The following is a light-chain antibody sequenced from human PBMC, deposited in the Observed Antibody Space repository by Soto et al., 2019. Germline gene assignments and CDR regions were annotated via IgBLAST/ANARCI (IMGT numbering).Light chain of an antibody. CDR1: SSDVGGYNY. Sequence: QSALTQPRSVSGSPGQSVTISCTGTSSDVGGYNYVSWYQQHPGKAPKLMIYDVSKRPSGVPDRFSGSKSGTSASLAISGLQSEDESDYYCAAWDGSLNGVVFGGGTKVTVL. CDR3: AAWDGSLNGVV. V-gene: IGLV2-11*01. J-gene: IGLJ2*01. CDR2: DVS.